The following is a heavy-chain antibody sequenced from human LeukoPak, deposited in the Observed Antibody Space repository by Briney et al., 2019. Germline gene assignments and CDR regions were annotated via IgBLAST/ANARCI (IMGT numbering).Heavy chain of an antibody. CDR1: GFNFHIA. V-gene: IGHV3-30*04. CDR3: ARPSPPGDGYNPCDY. J-gene: IGHJ4*02. CDR2: ISNDDRNK. Sequence: GGSLRLSCVASGFNFHIAMHWVRQAPGKGLEWVAVISNDDRNKYYTDSVKGRFIISRDNSKNTVYLQMNSLKTEDTAMYYCARPSPPGDGYNPCDYWGPGALVVVSS. D-gene: IGHD5-24*01.